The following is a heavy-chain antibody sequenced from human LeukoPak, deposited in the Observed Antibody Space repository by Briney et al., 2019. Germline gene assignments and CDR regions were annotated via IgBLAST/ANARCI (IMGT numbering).Heavy chain of an antibody. CDR1: GFTFSSYW. D-gene: IGHD6-19*01. V-gene: IGHV3-74*01. Sequence: GGSLRLSCAASGFTFSSYWMHWVRQAPGKGLVWVSRISPDGSSALYADSAKGRFTISRDNAKNTLYLQMNSLRAEDTAVYYCAREAVAGSGNYFDYWGQGTLVTVSS. J-gene: IGHJ4*02. CDR2: ISPDGSSA. CDR3: AREAVAGSGNYFDY.